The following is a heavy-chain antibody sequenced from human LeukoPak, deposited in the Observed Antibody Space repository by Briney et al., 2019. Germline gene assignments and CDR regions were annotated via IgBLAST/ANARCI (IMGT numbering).Heavy chain of an antibody. Sequence: PSETLSLTCAVYGGSFSGYYWSWIRQPPGKGLEWIGEINHSGSTNYNPSLKSRVTISVDTSKNQSSLKLSSVTAADTAVYYCARSVNLSYPSIAAAGNTNFDYWGQGTLVTVSS. J-gene: IGHJ4*02. CDR1: GGSFSGYY. V-gene: IGHV4-34*01. CDR3: ARSVNLSYPSIAAAGNTNFDY. CDR2: INHSGST. D-gene: IGHD6-13*01.